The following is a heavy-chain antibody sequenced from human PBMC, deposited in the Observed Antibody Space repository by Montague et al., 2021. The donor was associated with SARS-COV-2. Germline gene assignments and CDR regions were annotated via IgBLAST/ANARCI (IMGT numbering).Heavy chain of an antibody. CDR1: GFTFSSYW. Sequence: SLRLACAASGFTFSSYWMHWVRQAPGTGLVWVSRVKGDGSRISYADSVKGRFTTSRDNAKNTLYLQMNSLRAEDTAVYFCARGYFLVGGSENWGSYGMDVWGQGTTVTVSS. CDR3: ARGYFLVGGSENWGSYGMDV. V-gene: IGHV3-74*01. CDR2: VKGDGSRI. J-gene: IGHJ6*02. D-gene: IGHD2-8*02.